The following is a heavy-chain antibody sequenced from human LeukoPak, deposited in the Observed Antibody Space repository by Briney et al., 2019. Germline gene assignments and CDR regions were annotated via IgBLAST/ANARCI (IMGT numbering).Heavy chain of an antibody. Sequence: ASVKVSCKASGYTFTGYYMHWVRQAPGQGLEWMGWINPNSGGTNNAQKFQGRVAMTRDTSISTAYMELSRLRSDDTAVYYCARDWGYYYDSSGYYWWGQGTLVTVSS. D-gene: IGHD3-22*01. V-gene: IGHV1-2*02. CDR1: GYTFTGYY. CDR3: ARDWGYYYDSSGYYW. CDR2: INPNSGGT. J-gene: IGHJ4*02.